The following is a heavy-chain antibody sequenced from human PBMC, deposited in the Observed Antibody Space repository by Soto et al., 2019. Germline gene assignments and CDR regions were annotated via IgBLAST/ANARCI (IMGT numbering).Heavy chain of an antibody. CDR3: VSDSTGDTAMVLYWYFDL. CDR1: GFTFSSYA. V-gene: IGHV3-30*04. D-gene: IGHD5-18*01. Sequence: GGSLRLSCAASGFTFSSYAIHWVRQAPGKGLEWVAVISYDGSNKYYADSVKGRFTISRDNSKNTLYLQMNSLRAEDTAVYYCVSDSTGDTAMVLYWYFDLWGRGTLVTVSS. J-gene: IGHJ2*01. CDR2: ISYDGSNK.